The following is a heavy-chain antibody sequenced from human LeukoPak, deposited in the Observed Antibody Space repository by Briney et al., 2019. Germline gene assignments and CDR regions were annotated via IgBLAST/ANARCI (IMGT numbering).Heavy chain of an antibody. CDR2: IYYSGST. Sequence: PSETLSLTCTVSGGSISSYYWSWIRQPPGKGLEWIGYIYYSGSTNYNPSLKSRVTISVDTSKNQFSLKLNSVTAADTAVYYCARDGDSSGWTRSDYWGQGTLVIVSS. D-gene: IGHD6-19*01. CDR1: GGSISSYY. J-gene: IGHJ4*02. V-gene: IGHV4-59*12. CDR3: ARDGDSSGWTRSDY.